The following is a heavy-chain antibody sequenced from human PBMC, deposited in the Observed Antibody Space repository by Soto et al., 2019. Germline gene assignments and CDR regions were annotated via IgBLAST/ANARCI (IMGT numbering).Heavy chain of an antibody. Sequence: PGGSLRLSCAASGFTFSSYSMNWVRQAPGKGLEWVSYISSSSATIYYADSVKGRFTISRDNAKNSLYLQMNSLRAEDTAVYYCARDHGMAAYYYYGMDVWGQGTTVTVSS. CDR3: ARDHGMAAYYYYGMDV. CDR2: ISSSSATI. J-gene: IGHJ6*02. CDR1: GFTFSSYS. V-gene: IGHV3-48*01. D-gene: IGHD2-15*01.